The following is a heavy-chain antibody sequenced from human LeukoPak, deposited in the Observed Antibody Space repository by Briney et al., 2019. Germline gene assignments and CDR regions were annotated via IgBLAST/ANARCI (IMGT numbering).Heavy chain of an antibody. CDR3: AKLPSTTAVTGRVDFDI. CDR1: GFTFSSYG. Sequence: GGSLRLSCAASGFTFSSYGMHWVRQAPGKGLEWVAVISYDGSNKYYADSVKGRFTISRDNPKNTLYLQMNSLRAEDTAVYYCAKLPSTTAVTGRVDFDIWGQGTMVTVSS. D-gene: IGHD1-14*01. V-gene: IGHV3-30*18. J-gene: IGHJ3*02. CDR2: ISYDGSNK.